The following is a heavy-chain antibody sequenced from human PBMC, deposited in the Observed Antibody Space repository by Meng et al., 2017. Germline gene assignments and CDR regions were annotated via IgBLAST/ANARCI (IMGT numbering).Heavy chain of an antibody. J-gene: IGHJ3*02. CDR1: GYTFTSYD. Sequence: SVKVSCKASGYTFTSYDINWVRQAPGQGLEWMGGIIPIFGTANYAQKFQGRVTITADKSTSTAYMELSSLRSEDTAVYYCARVSEEVVPSDDAFDIWGQGTMVTVSS. D-gene: IGHD3-22*01. CDR3: ARVSEEVVPSDDAFDI. V-gene: IGHV1-69*06. CDR2: IIPIFGTA.